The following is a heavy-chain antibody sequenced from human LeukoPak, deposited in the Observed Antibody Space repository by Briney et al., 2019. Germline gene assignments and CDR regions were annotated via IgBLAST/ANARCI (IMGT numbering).Heavy chain of an antibody. J-gene: IGHJ2*01. Sequence: SETLSLTCTVSGGSINDYYWSWIRQLPGKGLEWIANIYNSGSTDYNPSLKSRLTISLDTSKNQISLKLSWVTAADTAVYYCARDKGPYWYFDLWGRGTLVTVSS. CDR3: ARDKGPYWYFDL. CDR2: IYNSGST. CDR1: GGSINDYY. V-gene: IGHV4-59*01.